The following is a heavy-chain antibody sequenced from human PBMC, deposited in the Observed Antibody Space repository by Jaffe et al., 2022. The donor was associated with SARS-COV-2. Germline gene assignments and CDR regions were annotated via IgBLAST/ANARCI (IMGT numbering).Heavy chain of an antibody. CDR1: GYSFTSNW. V-gene: IGHV5-51*01. Sequence: EVQLVQSGAEVKEPGESLKISCKVLGYSFTSNWIGWVRQMPGKGLEWMGIIWPGDSDTRYSPSFQGRVTISADRSSRTAYLQWSSLKASDTAMYYCAKLLRIEPTGSPDFDYWGQGTLVTVYS. D-gene: IGHD1-1*01. CDR3: AKLLRIEPTGSPDFDY. J-gene: IGHJ4*02. CDR2: IWPGDSDT.